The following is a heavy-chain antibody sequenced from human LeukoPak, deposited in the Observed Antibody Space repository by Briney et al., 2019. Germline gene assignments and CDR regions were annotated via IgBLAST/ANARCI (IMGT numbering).Heavy chain of an antibody. Sequence: ASVKVSCKASGYTFTSYGISWVRQAPGQGLEWKGWISAYNGNTNYAQKLQGRVTMTTDTSTSTAYMELRSLRSDDTAVYYCARGSDLYCSSTSCYEEGFDYWGQGTLVTVSS. CDR3: ARGSDLYCSSTSCYEEGFDY. CDR1: GYTFTSYG. D-gene: IGHD2-2*01. J-gene: IGHJ4*02. V-gene: IGHV1-18*01. CDR2: ISAYNGNT.